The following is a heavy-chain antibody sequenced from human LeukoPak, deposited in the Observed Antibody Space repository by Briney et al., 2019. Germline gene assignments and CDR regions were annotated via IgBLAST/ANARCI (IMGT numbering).Heavy chain of an antibody. V-gene: IGHV1-69*04. CDR3: AREIGTWGIAVAGYYFDY. D-gene: IGHD6-19*01. CDR2: IIPILGIA. CDR1: GGTFSGYA. J-gene: IGHJ4*02. Sequence: SVKVSCKASGGTFSGYAISWVRQAPGQGLEWMGRIIPILGIANYAQKFQGRVTITADKSTSTAYMELSSLRSEDTAVYYCAREIGTWGIAVAGYYFDYWGQGTLVTVSS.